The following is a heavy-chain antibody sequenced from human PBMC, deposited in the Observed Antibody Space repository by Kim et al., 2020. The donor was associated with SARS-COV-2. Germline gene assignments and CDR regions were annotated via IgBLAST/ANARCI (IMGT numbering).Heavy chain of an antibody. CDR3: ARESLWDGYKGDYFDY. CDR1: GFTFSDHY. D-gene: IGHD5-12*01. V-gene: IGHV3-72*01. CDR2: TRNKANSYTT. Sequence: GGSLRLSCAASGFTFSDHYMDWVRQAPGKGLEWVGRTRNKANSYTTEYAASGKGRFTISRDDSKNSLYLQMNSLKTEDTAVYYCARESLWDGYKGDYFDYXGQGTLVTVSX. J-gene: IGHJ4*02.